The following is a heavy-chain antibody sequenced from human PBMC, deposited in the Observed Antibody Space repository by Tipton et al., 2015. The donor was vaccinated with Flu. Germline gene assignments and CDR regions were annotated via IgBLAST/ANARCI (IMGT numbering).Heavy chain of an antibody. J-gene: IGHJ6*02. V-gene: IGHV3-11*01. Sequence: SLRLSCAASGFTFSDYYMNWIRQAPGKGLEWVSYISSSGSTIYYADSVKGRFTISRDNAKNSLYLQMNSLRAEDTAVYYCARVYVDIVATIRVEYYYGMDVWGQGTTVTVSS. D-gene: IGHD5-12*01. CDR1: GFTFSDYY. CDR3: ARVYVDIVATIRVEYYYGMDV. CDR2: ISSSGSTI.